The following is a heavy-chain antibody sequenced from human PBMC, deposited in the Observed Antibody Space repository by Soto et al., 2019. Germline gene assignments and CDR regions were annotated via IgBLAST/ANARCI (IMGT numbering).Heavy chain of an antibody. J-gene: IGHJ4*02. CDR2: IAHDAKNQ. V-gene: IGHV3-33*05. CDR3: VRDLSSAGDF. D-gene: IGHD3-16*02. CDR1: GFNFGVYG. Sequence: QELLVESGGGVVQPGRSLRLSCAASGFNFGVYGMYWVRQAPGKGLEWVSTIAHDAKNQWYSDSVKGRFIVSRDNPKNTLDLQMDSLRDEDTGVYYCVRDLSSAGDFWGQGALVIVSS.